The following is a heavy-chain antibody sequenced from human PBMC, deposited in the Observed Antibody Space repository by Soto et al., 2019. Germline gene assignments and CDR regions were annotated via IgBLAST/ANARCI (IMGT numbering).Heavy chain of an antibody. J-gene: IGHJ2*01. D-gene: IGHD3-16*01. CDR3: AKDGGFYTNYWYFDL. V-gene: IGHV3-23*01. Sequence: GGSLRLSCAASGFTFSSYAMSWVRQAPGKGLEWVSAISGSGGSTYYADSVKGRFTISRDNSKNTLYLQMNSLRAEDTAVYYCAKDGGFYTNYWYFDLWGRGTLVTVSS. CDR1: GFTFSSYA. CDR2: ISGSGGST.